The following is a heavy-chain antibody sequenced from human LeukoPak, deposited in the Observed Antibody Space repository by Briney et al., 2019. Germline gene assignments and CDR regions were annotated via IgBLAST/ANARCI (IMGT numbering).Heavy chain of an antibody. CDR1: GYTFTSYY. V-gene: IGHV1-69*04. CDR2: IIPILGIA. CDR3: ARETAEYSGYET. Sequence: ASVKVSCKASGYTFTSYYMHWVRQAPGQGLEWMGRIIPILGIANYAQKFQGRVTITADKSTSTAYMELSSLRSEDTAVYYCARETAEYSGYETWGQGTLVTVSS. D-gene: IGHD5-12*01. J-gene: IGHJ5*02.